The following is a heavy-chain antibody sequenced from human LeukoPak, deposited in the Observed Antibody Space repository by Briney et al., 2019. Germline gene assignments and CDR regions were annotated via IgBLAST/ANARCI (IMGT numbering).Heavy chain of an antibody. J-gene: IGHJ4*02. Sequence: SETLSLTCTVSGGSINNGGYYWSWIRQHPGQGREWIGYIYYRGRSYYNPSLRSRVTLSVDTSKNHFSLKLCSVTAADTAVYYCARNRDGYNSFDYWGQGTLVTVSS. V-gene: IGHV4-31*03. CDR3: ARNRDGYNSFDY. D-gene: IGHD5-24*01. CDR2: IYYRGRS. CDR1: GGSINNGGYY.